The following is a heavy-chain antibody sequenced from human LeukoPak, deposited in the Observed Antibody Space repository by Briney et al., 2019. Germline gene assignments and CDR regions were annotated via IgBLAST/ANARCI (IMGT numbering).Heavy chain of an antibody. V-gene: IGHV3-21*01. Sequence: PGGSLRLSCAASGFTFSSYSMNWVRQAPGKGLEWVSSISSSSSYIYYADSVKGQFTISRDNAKNSLYLQMNSLRAEDTAVYYCARGNIPGSYYYGMDVWGQGTTVTVSS. J-gene: IGHJ6*02. CDR1: GFTFSSYS. CDR2: ISSSSSYI. CDR3: ARGNIPGSYYYGMDV. D-gene: IGHD2-2*01.